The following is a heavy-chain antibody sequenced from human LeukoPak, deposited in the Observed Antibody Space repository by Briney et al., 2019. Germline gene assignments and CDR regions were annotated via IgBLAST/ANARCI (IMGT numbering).Heavy chain of an antibody. CDR1: GYTFTTYY. CDR3: ARSIAAADDLRY. Sequence: ASVKVSCKASGYTFTTYYMHWVRQAPGQGLEWMGWINPNSGGTNYAQKFQGRVTMTRDTSISTAYMELSRLTSDDTAVYYCARSIAAADDLRYWGQGILVTVSS. V-gene: IGHV1-2*02. D-gene: IGHD6-13*01. J-gene: IGHJ4*02. CDR2: INPNSGGT.